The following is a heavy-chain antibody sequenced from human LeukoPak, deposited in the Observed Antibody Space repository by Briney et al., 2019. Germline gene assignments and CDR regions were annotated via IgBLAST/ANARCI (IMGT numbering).Heavy chain of an antibody. Sequence: GGSLRLSCAASGFTFSSYLMHWVRQAPGKGLVWVSRINSDGSSTSYADSVKGRFTISRDNAKNTLYVQMNSLRAEDTAVYYCASTSSAWSAFDYWGQGTLVTVSS. D-gene: IGHD6-19*01. V-gene: IGHV3-74*01. J-gene: IGHJ4*02. CDR2: INSDGSST. CDR1: GFTFSSYL. CDR3: ASTSSAWSAFDY.